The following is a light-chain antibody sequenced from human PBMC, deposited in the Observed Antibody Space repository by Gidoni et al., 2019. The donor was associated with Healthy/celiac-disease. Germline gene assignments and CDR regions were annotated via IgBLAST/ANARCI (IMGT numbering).Light chain of an antibody. Sequence: QSALTQPPSASGSPGQSVTISCTGTSSDVGGYNYVSLYQQHPGKAPKLMIYAVSKRPSGVPDRFSGSKSGNTASLTVSGLQAEEEADYYCSSYAGSNNIYVFGTGTKVTVL. V-gene: IGLV2-8*01. J-gene: IGLJ1*01. CDR1: SSDVGGYNY. CDR2: AVS. CDR3: SSYAGSNNIYV.